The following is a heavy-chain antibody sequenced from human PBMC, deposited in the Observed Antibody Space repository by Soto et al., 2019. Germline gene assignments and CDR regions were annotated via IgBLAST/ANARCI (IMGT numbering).Heavy chain of an antibody. J-gene: IGHJ6*02. CDR3: ATSRINMIRGVFYYGLDV. D-gene: IGHD3-10*01. CDR2: VNPISGNT. Sequence: QEQLEQSGAEVKKPGASVKVSCKASGYSFTKYDFNWVRQATGQGREWLGWVNPISGNTENAQNFQGRVTLTVNTSTSTAFMELSSLRSGDTAIYYSATSRINMIRGVFYYGLDVWGHGTTVTVSS. V-gene: IGHV1-8*01. CDR1: GYSFTKYD.